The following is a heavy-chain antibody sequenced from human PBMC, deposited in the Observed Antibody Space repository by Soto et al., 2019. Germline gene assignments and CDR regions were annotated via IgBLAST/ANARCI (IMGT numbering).Heavy chain of an antibody. Sequence: GGSLRLSCAATGFTFSVYAMTWVRQAPGKGLEWVSAVTANGGSTYSADSVKGRFAISRDNSKNTLFLQMNSLRAEDTAVYYCASLGVGDWANYYYYYGMDVWGQGTTVTVSS. CDR3: ASLGVGDWANYYYYYGMDV. CDR2: VTANGGST. D-gene: IGHD2-21*02. J-gene: IGHJ6*02. CDR1: GFTFSVYA. V-gene: IGHV3-23*01.